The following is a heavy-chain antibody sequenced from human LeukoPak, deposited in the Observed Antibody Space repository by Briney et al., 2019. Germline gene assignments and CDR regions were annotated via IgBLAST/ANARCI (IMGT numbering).Heavy chain of an antibody. CDR2: ISGSAVST. CDR3: AKDSSSAWFDP. CDR1: GFTFTSYA. J-gene: IGHJ5*02. V-gene: IGHV3-23*01. D-gene: IGHD6-6*01. Sequence: GGSLRLSCAASGFTFTSYAMSWVRQAPGKGLDWVSTISGSAVSTWYADSVKGRFTISRDNSKNTLYLQMNSLRAEDTAVYYCAKDSSSAWFDPWGQGTLVTVSS.